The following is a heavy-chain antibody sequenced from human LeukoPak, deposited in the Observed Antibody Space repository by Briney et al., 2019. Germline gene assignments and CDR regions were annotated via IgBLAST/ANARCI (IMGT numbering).Heavy chain of an antibody. CDR2: IYYSGST. J-gene: IGHJ5*02. CDR3: ARGGRCSSTSCYSNWFDP. D-gene: IGHD2-2*02. V-gene: IGHV4-59*01. Sequence: SETLSLTCTVSGGSISSYYWSWIRQPPGKGLEWIGYIYYSGSTNYNPSLQSRVTISVDTSKNQFSLKLSSVTAADTAVYYCARGGRCSSTSCYSNWFDPWGQGTLVTVSS. CDR1: GGSISSYY.